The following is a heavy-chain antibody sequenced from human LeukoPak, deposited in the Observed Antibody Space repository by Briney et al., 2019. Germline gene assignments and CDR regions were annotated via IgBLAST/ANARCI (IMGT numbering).Heavy chain of an antibody. CDR1: GFTVHNNY. CDR2: IYNDGTT. D-gene: IGHD6-6*01. J-gene: IGHJ4*02. Sequence: GGSLRLSCAVSGFTVHNNYMNWVRQAPGKGLEWVSVIYNDGTTYYTDSVKGRFTISRDNSKNTLYLQMNSLRAADTAVYYCARDKGTSYLSSFDYWGQGTLVTVSS. CDR3: ARDKGTSYLSSFDY. V-gene: IGHV3-66*02.